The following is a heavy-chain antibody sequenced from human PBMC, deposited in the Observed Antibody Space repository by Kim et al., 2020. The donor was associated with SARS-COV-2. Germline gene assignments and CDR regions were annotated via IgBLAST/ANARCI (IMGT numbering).Heavy chain of an antibody. CDR1: GFTFSGSA. V-gene: IGHV3-73*01. J-gene: IGHJ4*02. CDR2: IRSKANSYAK. CDR3: TSPWYRGDY. D-gene: IGHD1-26*01. Sequence: GGSLRLSCAASGFTFSGSAMHWVRQASGKGLVWVGRIRSKANSYAKAYAASVKGRFTISRDDYKNTAYLQMKSLKTEYTAVYYCTSPWYRGDYWGQGTLVTVSS.